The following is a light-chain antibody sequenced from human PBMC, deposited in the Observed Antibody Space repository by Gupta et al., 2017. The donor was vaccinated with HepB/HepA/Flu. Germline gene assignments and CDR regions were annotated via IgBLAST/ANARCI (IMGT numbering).Light chain of an antibody. Sequence: DIQMTQSPSTLSASVGDRVTITCRASQSISSWLAWYQQKPGKAPKLLIYKASTLESGVPSRFSGSGSRTEFTLTISNLQPHHIATYYCQCYIGYPPTFQGESKVQI. CDR2: KAS. CDR3: QCYIGYPPT. V-gene: IGKV1-5*03. J-gene: IGKJ4*01. CDR1: QSISSW.